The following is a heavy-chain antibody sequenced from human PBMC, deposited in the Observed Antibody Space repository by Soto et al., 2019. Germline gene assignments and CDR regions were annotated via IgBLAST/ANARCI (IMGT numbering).Heavy chain of an antibody. CDR2: IYHSGNT. CDR1: GASIITDNW. V-gene: IGHV4-4*02. Sequence: QVQLQESGPGLVKPSGTLSLTCALSGASIITDNWWSWVRQPPGKEMERIGEIYHSGNTNFNPSGKSRVTISVDTSKNQFSLTVSSVTAADTAIYYCARASASSKLRGVVINWGQGTLVTVSS. CDR3: ARASASSKLRGVVIN. D-gene: IGHD3-10*01. J-gene: IGHJ4*02.